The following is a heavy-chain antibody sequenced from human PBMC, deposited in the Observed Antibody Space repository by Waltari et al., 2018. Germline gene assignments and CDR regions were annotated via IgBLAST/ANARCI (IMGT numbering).Heavy chain of an antibody. V-gene: IGHV3-7*01. CDR3: ARGTTVTTKLRGWYFQH. CDR2: IKQDGSEK. D-gene: IGHD4-17*01. Sequence: EVQLVESGGGLVQPGGSLRLSCAASGFTFSSYWMSWVRQAPGKGLEWVANIKQDGSEKYYVDSVKGRFTISRDNAKNSLYLQMNSLRAEDTAVYYCARGTTVTTKLRGWYFQHWGQGTLVTVSS. CDR1: GFTFSSYW. J-gene: IGHJ1*01.